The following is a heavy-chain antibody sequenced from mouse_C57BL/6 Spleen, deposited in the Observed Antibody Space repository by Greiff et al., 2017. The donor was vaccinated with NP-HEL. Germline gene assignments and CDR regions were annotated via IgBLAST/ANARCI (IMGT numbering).Heavy chain of an antibody. V-gene: IGHV1-9*01. Sequence: SGAELMKPGASVKLSCKATGYTFTGYWIEWVKQRPGHGLEWIGEILPGSGSTNYTEKFKGKATFTADTSSNTAYMQLSSLTTEDSAIYYCARRGLYYYGSRGYFDVWGTGTTVTVSS. CDR2: ILPGSGST. D-gene: IGHD1-1*01. CDR3: ARRGLYYYGSRGYFDV. CDR1: GYTFTGYW. J-gene: IGHJ1*03.